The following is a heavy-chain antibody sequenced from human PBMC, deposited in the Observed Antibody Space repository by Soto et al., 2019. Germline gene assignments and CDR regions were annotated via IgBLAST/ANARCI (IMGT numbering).Heavy chain of an antibody. V-gene: IGHV3-9*01. CDR2: ISWNSGSI. D-gene: IGHD6-13*01. CDR1: GFTFDDYA. Sequence: GGSLRLSCAASGFTFDDYAMHWVRQAPGKGLEWVSGISWNSGSIGYADSVKGRFTISRDNAKNSLYLQMNSLRAEDTALYYCAKVSSSWYAGFFDLWGQGTLVTVSS. CDR3: AKVSSSWYAGFFDL. J-gene: IGHJ4*02.